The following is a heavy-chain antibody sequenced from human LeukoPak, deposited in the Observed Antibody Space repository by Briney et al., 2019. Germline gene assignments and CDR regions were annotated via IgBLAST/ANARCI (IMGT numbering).Heavy chain of an antibody. V-gene: IGHV4-39*01. Sequence: SETLSLTCTASGGSISSSSYYWGWIRQPPGKGLEWIGSIYYSGSTYYNPSLKSRVTISVDTSKNQFSLKLSSVTAADTAVYYCARGRYYDFWSGCYFDYWGQGTLVTVSS. CDR2: IYYSGST. D-gene: IGHD3-3*01. CDR1: GGSISSSSYY. CDR3: ARGRYYDFWSGCYFDY. J-gene: IGHJ4*02.